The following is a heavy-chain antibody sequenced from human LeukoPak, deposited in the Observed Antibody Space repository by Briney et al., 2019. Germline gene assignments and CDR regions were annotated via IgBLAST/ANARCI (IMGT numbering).Heavy chain of an antibody. D-gene: IGHD2-2*01. CDR3: SRDRCRYCSRLRLYYFDY. Sequence: PGGSLRLSCAASGFTFSDYYMSWFRQAPGKGLEWVGFIRSKAYGGTTEYAASVKGRFTISRDDSKSIAYLQMNSLKTEDTAVYFCSRDRCRYCSRLRLYYFDYWGQGNLVTVSS. V-gene: IGHV3-49*03. J-gene: IGHJ4*02. CDR2: IRSKAYGGTT. CDR1: GFTFSDYY.